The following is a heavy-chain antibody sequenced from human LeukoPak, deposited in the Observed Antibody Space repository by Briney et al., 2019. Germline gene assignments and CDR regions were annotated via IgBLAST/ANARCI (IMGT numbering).Heavy chain of an antibody. Sequence: GASVKVSCKASGYTFTGYYMHWVRQAPGQGLEWMGWINPNHGDTNYAQKFQDRVSMTRDTSISTAYMHLSRLRSADTAVYYCASSGYGSGSYYNGPFDYWGQGTLVTVSS. CDR2: INPNHGDT. J-gene: IGHJ4*02. V-gene: IGHV1-2*02. CDR3: ASSGYGSGSYYNGPFDY. CDR1: GYTFTGYY. D-gene: IGHD3-10*01.